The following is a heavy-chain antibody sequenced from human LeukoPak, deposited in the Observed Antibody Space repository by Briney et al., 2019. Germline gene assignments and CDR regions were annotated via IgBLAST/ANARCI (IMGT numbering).Heavy chain of an antibody. CDR3: ARELSPYNWNSVFNY. J-gene: IGHJ4*02. V-gene: IGHV1-69*06. Sequence: GASVKVSCKVSEYSVTEVAIHWVRQAPGQGLEWMGGIIPIFGTANYAQKFQGRVTITADKSTSTAYMELSSLRSEDTAVYYCARELSPYNWNSVFNYWGQGTLVTVSS. D-gene: IGHD1-7*01. CDR1: EYSVTEVA. CDR2: IIPIFGTA.